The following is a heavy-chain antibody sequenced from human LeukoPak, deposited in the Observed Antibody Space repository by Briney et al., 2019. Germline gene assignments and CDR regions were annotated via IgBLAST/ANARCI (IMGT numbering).Heavy chain of an antibody. D-gene: IGHD1-1*01. Sequence: SETLSLTCTVSGGSLSSYYWSWIRQPPGKGLEWIGYIYYSGSTNYNPSLKSRVTISVDTSKNQFSLKLSSVTAADTAVYYCARQAPNWPHDAFDIWGQGTMVTVSS. V-gene: IGHV4-59*01. J-gene: IGHJ3*02. CDR2: IYYSGST. CDR3: ARQAPNWPHDAFDI. CDR1: GGSLSSYY.